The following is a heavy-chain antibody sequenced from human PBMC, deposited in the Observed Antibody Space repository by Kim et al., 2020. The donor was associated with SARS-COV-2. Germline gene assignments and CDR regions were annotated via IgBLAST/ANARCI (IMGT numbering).Heavy chain of an antibody. J-gene: IGHJ4*02. V-gene: IGHV1-46*01. CDR2: INPNGDST. Sequence: ASVKVSCKASGYTFTSYYIHWVRQAPGQGLEWLGLINPNGDSTNYARKFQGRLTMTSDTSTSTVYMELSSLTSEDTAVFYCARVPLRLAVAGTLYYWGQG. D-gene: IGHD6-19*01. CDR1: GYTFTSYY. CDR3: ARVPLRLAVAGTLYY.